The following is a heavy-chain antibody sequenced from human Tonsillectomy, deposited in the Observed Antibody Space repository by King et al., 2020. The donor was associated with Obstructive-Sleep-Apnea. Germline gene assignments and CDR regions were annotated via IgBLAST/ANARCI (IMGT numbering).Heavy chain of an antibody. V-gene: IGHV3-30*04. Sequence: VQLVESGGGVVQPGRSLRLSCAASGFTFSSYAMHWVRQAPGKGLEWVAVITFDGSNKFYADSVKGRFTISRDNSKKTLYLQMNSLRGEDTAVYYCARLGIAAAGTWLYYFDYWGQGTLVTVSS. CDR2: ITFDGSNK. J-gene: IGHJ4*02. CDR1: GFTFSSYA. D-gene: IGHD6-13*01. CDR3: ARLGIAAAGTWLYYFDY.